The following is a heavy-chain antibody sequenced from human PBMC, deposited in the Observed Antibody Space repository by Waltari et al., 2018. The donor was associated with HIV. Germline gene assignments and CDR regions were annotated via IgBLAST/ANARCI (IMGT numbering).Heavy chain of an antibody. J-gene: IGHJ5*02. CDR2: IWYDGTEK. Sequence: QVQLVESGGGVVQPGRSLSRSCETSGLPFKSYGRLWVRQAPGKGLEWVAVIWYDGTEKHYVDSVKGRFVISRDNSKNTLYLQMNSLRPEDTAMYYCAKDANTFHEFGPNWLDPWGQGTLVIVSS. D-gene: IGHD3-10*01. V-gene: IGHV3-33*06. CDR3: AKDANTFHEFGPNWLDP. CDR1: GLPFKSYG.